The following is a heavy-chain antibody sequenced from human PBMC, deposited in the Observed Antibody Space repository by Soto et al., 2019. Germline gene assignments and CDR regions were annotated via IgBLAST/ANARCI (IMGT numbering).Heavy chain of an antibody. CDR2: ISYDGSNK. Sequence: SLRLSCAASGFTFSSYAMHWVRQAPGKGLEWVAVISYDGSNKYYADSVKGRFTISRDNSKNTLYLQMNSLRAEDTAVYYCARDLWTEGATMIVVVPPTMGYWGQGTLVTVSS. CDR1: GFTFSSYA. J-gene: IGHJ4*02. CDR3: ARDLWTEGATMIVVVPPTMGY. V-gene: IGHV3-30-3*01. D-gene: IGHD3-22*01.